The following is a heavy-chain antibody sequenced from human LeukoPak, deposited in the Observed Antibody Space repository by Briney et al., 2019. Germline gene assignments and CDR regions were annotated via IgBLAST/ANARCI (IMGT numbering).Heavy chain of an antibody. CDR3: ARTFYGSGSMDFFDY. Sequence: ASVKVSCKASGYTFTGYYMHWVRQAPGQGLEWMGRINPNNGGTNYAQKLQGRVTMTTDTSTSTAYMELRSLRSDDTAVYYCARTFYGSGSMDFFDYWGQGTLVTVSS. J-gene: IGHJ4*02. CDR2: INPNNGGT. V-gene: IGHV1-2*06. D-gene: IGHD3-10*01. CDR1: GYTFTGYY.